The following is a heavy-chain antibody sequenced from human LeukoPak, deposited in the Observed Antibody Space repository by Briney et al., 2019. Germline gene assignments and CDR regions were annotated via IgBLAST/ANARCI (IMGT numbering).Heavy chain of an antibody. Sequence: PGGSLRLSCAASGFTVSSNYMNWVRQAPGKGLEWVANIKQGGSEKYYVDSVKGRFTISRDNAKNSLYLQMNSLRVEDTAVYYCARVRGDYYLDYWGQGTLVTVSS. CDR3: ARVRGDYYLDY. V-gene: IGHV3-7*04. D-gene: IGHD2-21*01. CDR2: IKQGGSEK. CDR1: GFTVSSNY. J-gene: IGHJ4*02.